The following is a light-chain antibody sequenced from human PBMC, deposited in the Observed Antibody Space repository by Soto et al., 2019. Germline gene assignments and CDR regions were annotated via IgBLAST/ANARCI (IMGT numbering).Light chain of an antibody. Sequence: EKVLMQSPATLSVSPGERATLSCRASQSVSSNLAWYQQKPGQAPRLLIYGASTRATGIPARFSGSGSGTEFTLTISSLQSEDFAVYYCQHYNNWPRTFGQGTKVEIK. CDR3: QHYNNWPRT. CDR2: GAS. J-gene: IGKJ1*01. V-gene: IGKV3-15*01. CDR1: QSVSSN.